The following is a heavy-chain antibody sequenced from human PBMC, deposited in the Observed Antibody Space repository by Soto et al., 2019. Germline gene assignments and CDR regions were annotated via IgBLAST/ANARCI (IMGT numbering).Heavy chain of an antibody. V-gene: IGHV2-5*02. CDR3: AHISHYGSSGYYGL. CDR1: GLSLSTNGSG. CDR2: IHWDDDK. Sequence: QITLKESGPTLVKPTQTLTLTCTFSGLSLSTNGSGVGWIRQPQGKYLERLAHIHWDDDKRYSPSLKSRLTITKDTSKNQVVRTLTNIDPVDTDTSCCAHISHYGSSGYYGLWGQGTLVTVSA. D-gene: IGHD3-22*01. J-gene: IGHJ4*02.